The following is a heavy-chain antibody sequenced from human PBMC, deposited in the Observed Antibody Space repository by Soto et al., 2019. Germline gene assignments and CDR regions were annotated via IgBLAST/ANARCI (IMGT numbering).Heavy chain of an antibody. J-gene: IGHJ4*01. V-gene: IGHV3-49*03. CDR2: IRSKAYGGTT. CDR3: TRDFYEYYYDSSGYLDY. CDR1: GFTFGDYA. D-gene: IGHD3-22*01. Sequence: PGGSLRLSCTASGFTFGDYAMSWFRQAPGKGLDWVGFIRSKAYGGTTEYAASVKGRFTISRDDSKSIAYLQMNSLKTEDTAVYYCTRDFYEYYYDSSGYLDYWGQGTLVTVSS.